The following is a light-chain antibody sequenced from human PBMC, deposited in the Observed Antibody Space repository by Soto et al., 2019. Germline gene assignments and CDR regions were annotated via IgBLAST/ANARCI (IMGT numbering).Light chain of an antibody. V-gene: IGKV3-20*01. CDR2: GAS. CDR1: QSVSSSY. J-gene: IGKJ2*01. Sequence: DIVLTQSPGTLSLSPGERATLSCRASQSVSSSYLSWYQQKPGQAPRLLIYGASNRATGIPDRFSGSGSGTDFTLTLSRLEHEDFAVYYCHQYNSARETFGQGTRLEIK. CDR3: HQYNSARET.